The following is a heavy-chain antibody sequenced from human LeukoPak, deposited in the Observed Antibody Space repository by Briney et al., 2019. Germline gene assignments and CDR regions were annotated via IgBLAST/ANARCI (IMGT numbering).Heavy chain of an antibody. CDR2: INHSGST. Sequence: PSETLSLTCAVYGGSFSGYYWSWIRQPPGKGLEWIGEINHSGSTNYNPSLKSRVTISVDTSKNQFSLKLSSVTAADTAVYYCARQVCGSRTLDYWGQGTLVTVSS. J-gene: IGHJ4*02. V-gene: IGHV4-34*01. D-gene: IGHD3-16*01. CDR1: GGSFSGYY. CDR3: ARQVCGSRTLDY.